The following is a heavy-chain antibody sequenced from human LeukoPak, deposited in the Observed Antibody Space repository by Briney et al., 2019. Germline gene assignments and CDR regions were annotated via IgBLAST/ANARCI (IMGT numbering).Heavy chain of an antibody. Sequence: PSETLSLTCAVYGGSFSGYYWSWIRQPPGKGLEWIGEINHSGSTNYNPSLKSRVTISVDTSKNQFSLKLSSVTAADTAVYYCARGAAYYDYVWGSLYYYFDYWGQGTPVTVSS. J-gene: IGHJ4*02. D-gene: IGHD3-16*01. CDR3: ARGAAYYDYVWGSLYYYFDY. CDR2: INHSGST. V-gene: IGHV4-34*01. CDR1: GGSFSGYY.